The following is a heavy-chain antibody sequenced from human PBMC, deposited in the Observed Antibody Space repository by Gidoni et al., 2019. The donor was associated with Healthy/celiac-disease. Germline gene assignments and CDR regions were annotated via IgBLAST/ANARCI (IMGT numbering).Heavy chain of an antibody. J-gene: IGHJ4*02. V-gene: IGHV1-69*06. CDR3: ARETGSSGWYPFDY. CDR2: IIPICGTA. Sequence: QVQLVQSGAAVKKPGSSVKVSCKASGGPLSSYAISLVRQAPGQGLEWMGGIIPICGTANYAQKFQGRVTITADKSTSTAYMELSSLRSEDTAVYYCARETGSSGWYPFDYWGQGTLVTVSS. D-gene: IGHD6-19*01. CDR1: GGPLSSYA.